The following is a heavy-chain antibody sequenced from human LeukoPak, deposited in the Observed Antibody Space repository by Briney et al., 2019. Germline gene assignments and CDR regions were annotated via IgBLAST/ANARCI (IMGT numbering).Heavy chain of an antibody. Sequence: PSETLSLTCTVSGGSISSYYWSWIRQPPGKGLEWIGYIYYSGSTNYNPSLKSRVTISVDTSKNQFSLKLSSVTAADTAVYYCARWTTVGSDYWGQGTLVTVSS. J-gene: IGHJ4*02. CDR1: GGSISSYY. D-gene: IGHD4-23*01. CDR2: IYYSGST. V-gene: IGHV4-59*08. CDR3: ARWTTVGSDY.